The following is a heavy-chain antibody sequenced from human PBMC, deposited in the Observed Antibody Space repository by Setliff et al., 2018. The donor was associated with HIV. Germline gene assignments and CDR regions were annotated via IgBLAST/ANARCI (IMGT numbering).Heavy chain of an antibody. CDR3: ASAGAWQRNALDI. J-gene: IGHJ3*02. CDR1: GYSFTNHY. V-gene: IGHV1-46*01. Sequence: ASVKVSCKPSGYSFTNHYMHWVRQAPGQGLEWMGVINPTGGSTRNKQKFQGRVAMTRDTSTSTVYMELSSLRSEDTAVYYCASAGAWQRNALDIWGQGTMVTVSS. CDR2: INPTGGST. D-gene: IGHD5-12*01.